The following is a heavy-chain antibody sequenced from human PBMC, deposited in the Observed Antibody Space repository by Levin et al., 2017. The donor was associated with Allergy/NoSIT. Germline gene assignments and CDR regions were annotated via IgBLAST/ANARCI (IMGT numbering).Heavy chain of an antibody. Sequence: GGSLRLSCKASGGTFSSYAISWVRQAPGQGLEWMGGIIPIFGTANYAQKFQGRVTITADESTSTAYMELSSLRSEDTAVYYCARDHGTTVTTDWFDPWGQGTLVTVSS. CDR2: IIPIFGTA. J-gene: IGHJ5*02. CDR1: GGTFSSYA. CDR3: ARDHGTTVTTDWFDP. D-gene: IGHD4-17*01. V-gene: IGHV1-69*01.